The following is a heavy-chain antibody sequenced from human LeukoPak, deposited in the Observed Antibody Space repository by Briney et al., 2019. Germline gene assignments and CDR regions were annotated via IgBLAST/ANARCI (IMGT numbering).Heavy chain of an antibody. Sequence: GGSLRLSCAASGFTFSSYAMSWVRQAPGKGLEWVSSFSGSGGDTYYADSVKGRFTISRDNSMNTLYLQMNSLRAEDTAVYYCARSGYTRFDYWGQGTLVTVSS. D-gene: IGHD5-24*01. CDR2: FSGSGGDT. J-gene: IGHJ4*02. CDR1: GFTFSSYA. CDR3: ARSGYTRFDY. V-gene: IGHV3-23*01.